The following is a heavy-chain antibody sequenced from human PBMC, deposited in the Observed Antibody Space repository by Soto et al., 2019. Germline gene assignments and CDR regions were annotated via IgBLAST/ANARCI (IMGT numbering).Heavy chain of an antibody. J-gene: IGHJ6*02. D-gene: IGHD5-18*01. CDR2: IYYSGNT. Sequence: QVQLQESGPGLVKPSQTLSLTCTVSGGSIRSGGYYWSWVRQNPRRGLEWIGNIYYSGNTYYNPSLQSRLTTSVDTSKYQFSLNLSTVTAADTAVYYCARDRLMATAGTARHYFGLDVWGQGTTVTVSS. V-gene: IGHV4-31*03. CDR1: GGSIRSGGYY. CDR3: ARDRLMATAGTARHYFGLDV.